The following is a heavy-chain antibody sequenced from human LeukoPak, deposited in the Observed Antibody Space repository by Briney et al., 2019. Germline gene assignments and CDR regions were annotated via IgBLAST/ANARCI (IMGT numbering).Heavy chain of an antibody. Sequence: GGTLRLSCSASGFTFTTYGMNWVRQAPGKGLEWVSGIGGSGTRTYYADSVKGRFTISRDNSKNTLYLQMNSLRAEDTAVYYCAVSYSSSWYYFDYWGQGTLVTVSS. CDR1: GFTFTTYG. D-gene: IGHD6-13*01. CDR2: IGGSGTRT. CDR3: AVSYSSSWYYFDY. V-gene: IGHV3-23*01. J-gene: IGHJ4*02.